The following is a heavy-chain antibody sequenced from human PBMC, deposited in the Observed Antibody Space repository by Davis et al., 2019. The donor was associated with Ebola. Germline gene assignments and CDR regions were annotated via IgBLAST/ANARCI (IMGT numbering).Heavy chain of an antibody. CDR2: IYYSGST. D-gene: IGHD3-3*01. J-gene: IGHJ4*02. CDR1: GGSISSYY. CDR3: AGVRFLEWPYDY. V-gene: IGHV4-59*06. Sequence: SETLSLTCTVSGGSISSYYWSWIRQHPGKGLEWIGYIYYSGSTYYNPSLKSRVTISVDTSKNQFSLKLSSVTAADTAVYYCAGVRFLEWPYDYWGQGTLVTVSS.